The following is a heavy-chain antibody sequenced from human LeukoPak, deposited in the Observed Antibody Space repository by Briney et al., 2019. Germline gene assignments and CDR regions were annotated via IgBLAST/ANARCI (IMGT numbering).Heavy chain of an antibody. D-gene: IGHD3-10*01. J-gene: IGHJ5*02. V-gene: IGHV4-59*13. CDR1: GGSISNYL. Sequence: SETLSLTCTVSGGSISNYLWSSIRQPPGKGLEWIGYVSYSGKTDYTPSLKSRVTISLDASNNHFSLTLSSVTAADTAVYYCARYHSRSHEGWIDPWGQGALVTVSS. CDR2: VSYSGKT. CDR3: ARYHSRSHEGWIDP.